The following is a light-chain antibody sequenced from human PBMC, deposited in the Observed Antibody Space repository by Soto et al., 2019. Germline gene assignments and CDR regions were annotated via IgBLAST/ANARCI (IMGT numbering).Light chain of an antibody. CDR1: SSDVGSYNL. CDR2: EVT. J-gene: IGLJ2*01. Sequence: QSVLTQPASVSGSPGQSIAISCTGTSSDVGSYNLVSWYQQHPGKAPKLILYEVTKRPSGASDRFSGSKSGNTASLTVSALQAEAGADYYCCSYTRNDPLVFGGGTKLTVL. CDR3: CSYTRNDPLV. V-gene: IGLV2-23*02.